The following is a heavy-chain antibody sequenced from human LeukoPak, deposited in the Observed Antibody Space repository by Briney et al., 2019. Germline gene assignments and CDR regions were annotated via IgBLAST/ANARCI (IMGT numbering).Heavy chain of an antibody. J-gene: IGHJ4*02. Sequence: ASVKVSCKASGYTFTDYNIHWVRQAPGQGLEWMGWTDPKRGGTNYAQKFQGRVTMTRDTSISTAYMELSRLRSDDTAVYYCAGANLRFLEWLPFDYWGQGTLVTVSS. D-gene: IGHD3-3*01. CDR1: GYTFTDYN. CDR3: AGANLRFLEWLPFDY. V-gene: IGHV1-2*02. CDR2: TDPKRGGT.